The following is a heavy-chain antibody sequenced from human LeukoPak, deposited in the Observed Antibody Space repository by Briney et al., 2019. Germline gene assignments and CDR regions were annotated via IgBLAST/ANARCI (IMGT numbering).Heavy chain of an antibody. D-gene: IGHD3-10*01. V-gene: IGHV3-53*01. CDR3: ARAVGELSGYYGMDV. J-gene: IGHJ6*02. CDR1: GFTVSSNY. CDR2: IYSGGST. Sequence: GGSLRLSCAASGFTVSSNYMSWVRQAPGKGLEWVSVIYSGGSTYYADSVKGRFTISRDNSKNTLYLQMNSLRAEDTAVYYRARAVGELSGYYGMDVWGQGTTVTVSS.